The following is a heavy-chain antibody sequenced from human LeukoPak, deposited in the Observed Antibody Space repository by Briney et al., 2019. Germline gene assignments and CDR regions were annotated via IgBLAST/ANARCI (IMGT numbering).Heavy chain of an antibody. V-gene: IGHV1-2*02. D-gene: IGHD4-11*01. CDR2: INPNSGCT. Sequence: ASVTVSCKASGYTFTGYYMHWVRQAPGQGLEWKGWINPNSGCTNYSQKFQGRVTMTRDTSISTAYMQLSRLRSDATAVYYCARDYRRATFDYWGQGTLVTVSS. CDR1: GYTFTGYY. J-gene: IGHJ4*02. CDR3: ARDYRRATFDY.